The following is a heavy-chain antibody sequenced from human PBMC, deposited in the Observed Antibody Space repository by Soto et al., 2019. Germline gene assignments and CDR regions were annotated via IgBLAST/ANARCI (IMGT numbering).Heavy chain of an antibody. D-gene: IGHD6-13*01. V-gene: IGHV3-23*01. CDR2: ISGSGGST. Sequence: GGSLRLSCAASGFTFSSYAMSWVRQAPGKGLEWVSAISGSGGSTYYADSVKGRFTISRDNSKNTLYLQMDSLRAEDTALYYCAKSYSSNWYDYFDYWGQGTLVTVSS. CDR1: GFTFSSYA. J-gene: IGHJ4*02. CDR3: AKSYSSNWYDYFDY.